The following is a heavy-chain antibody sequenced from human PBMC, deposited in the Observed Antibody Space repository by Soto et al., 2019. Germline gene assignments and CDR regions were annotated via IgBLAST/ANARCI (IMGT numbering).Heavy chain of an antibody. J-gene: IGHJ1*01. Sequence: GGSLRLSCAASGFTFSSYAMSWVRQAPGKGLEWVSAISGSGGSTYYADSVKGRFTISRDNSKNTLYLQMNSLRAEDTAVYYCAKVICSSTSCSEYLQHWGQGTLVTVSS. V-gene: IGHV3-23*01. D-gene: IGHD2-2*01. CDR1: GFTFSSYA. CDR3: AKVICSSTSCSEYLQH. CDR2: ISGSGGST.